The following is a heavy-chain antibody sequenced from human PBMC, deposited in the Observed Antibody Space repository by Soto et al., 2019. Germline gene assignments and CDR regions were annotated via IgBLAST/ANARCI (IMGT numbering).Heavy chain of an antibody. CDR3: ARGANSGSYWDAFDI. CDR2: IYTSGST. D-gene: IGHD1-26*01. CDR1: GGSISSYY. V-gene: IGHV4-4*07. Sequence: PSETLSLTCTVSGGSISSYYWSWIRQPAGKGLEWIGRIYTSGSTNYNPSLKSRVTKSVDTSKNQFSLKLSSVTAADTAVYYCARGANSGSYWDAFDIWGQGTMVTVSS. J-gene: IGHJ3*02.